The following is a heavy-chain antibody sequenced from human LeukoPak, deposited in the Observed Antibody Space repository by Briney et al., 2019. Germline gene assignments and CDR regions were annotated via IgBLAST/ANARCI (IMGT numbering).Heavy chain of an antibody. Sequence: SETLSLTCTVSGGSLASYYWSWIRQSAGKGPEWIGRVYSSGSTNYNPSLKSRVTISRDMSKNEVSLNMRSVTAADTAVYYRARDGEDILSNWFDPWGQGILVVVSS. J-gene: IGHJ5*02. CDR2: VYSSGST. CDR3: ARDGEDILSNWFDP. D-gene: IGHD2-15*01. V-gene: IGHV4-4*07. CDR1: GGSLASYY.